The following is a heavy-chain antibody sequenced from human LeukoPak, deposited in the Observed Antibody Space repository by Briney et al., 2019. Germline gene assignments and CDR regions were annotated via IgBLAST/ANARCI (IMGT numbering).Heavy chain of an antibody. V-gene: IGHV3-23*01. CDR3: AKDSTYCYDSSGYYLY. D-gene: IGHD3-22*01. J-gene: IGHJ4*02. CDR2: ISGSGGST. Sequence: PGGSLRLSCAASGFTFSSYAMSWVRQAPGKGLEWVSAISGSGGSTYYADSVKGRFTISRDNSKNTLYLQMNSLRAEDTAVYYCAKDSTYCYDSSGYYLYWGQGTLVTVSS. CDR1: GFTFSSYA.